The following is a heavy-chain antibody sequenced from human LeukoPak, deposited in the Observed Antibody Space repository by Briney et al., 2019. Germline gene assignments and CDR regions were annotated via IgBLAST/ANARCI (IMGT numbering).Heavy chain of an antibody. CDR1: GGSISSSSYY. CDR2: IYYSGST. CDR3: ARLWFGERYFDY. Sequence: SETLSLTCTVSGGSISSSSYYWGWIRQPPGKGLEWIGSIYYSGSTYYNPSLKSRVTISVDTSKNQFSLKLSSVTAADTAVYYCARLWFGERYFDYWGQGTLVTVSS. J-gene: IGHJ4*02. D-gene: IGHD3-10*01. V-gene: IGHV4-39*07.